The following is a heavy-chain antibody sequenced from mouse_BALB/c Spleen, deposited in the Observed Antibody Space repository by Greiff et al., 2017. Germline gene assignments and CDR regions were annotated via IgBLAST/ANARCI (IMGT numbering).Heavy chain of an antibody. CDR3: TRPLGEGYYFDY. CDR1: GFTFSNYW. D-gene: IGHD4-1*01. J-gene: IGHJ2*01. CDR2: IRLKSNNYAT. Sequence: DVQLVESGGGLVQPGGSMKLSCVASGFTFSNYWMNWVRQSPEKGLEWVAEIRLKSNNYATHYAESVKGRFTISRDDSKSSVYLQMNNLRAEDTGIYYCTRPLGEGYYFDYWGQGTTLTVSS. V-gene: IGHV6-6*02.